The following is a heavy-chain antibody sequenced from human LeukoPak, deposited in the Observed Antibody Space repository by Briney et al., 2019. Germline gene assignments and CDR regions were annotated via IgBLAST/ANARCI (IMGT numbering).Heavy chain of an antibody. Sequence: GGSLRLSCAASGFTFSSYSMNWVRQAPGKGLEWVSYMSSSSGTIYNADSVTGRFTISRDNAKNSLYLQMNSLRAEDTALYYCARGQGDFWSGYYYYYYMDVWGKGTTVTVSS. CDR3: ARGQGDFWSGYYYYYYMDV. CDR1: GFTFSSYS. D-gene: IGHD3-3*01. V-gene: IGHV3-48*04. J-gene: IGHJ6*03. CDR2: MSSSSGTI.